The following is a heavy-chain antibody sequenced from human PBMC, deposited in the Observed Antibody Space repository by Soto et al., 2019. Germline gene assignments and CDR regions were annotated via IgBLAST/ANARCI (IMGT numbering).Heavy chain of an antibody. CDR3: ATGRWGAYGSPAGWFAP. Sequence: QVRLQESGPGLVKPSKTLSLTCSVSGGSISSPGYYWTWIRQQPGKSLERIGHIFHSGTTSYNPSLQSRVNISSETSETQSSLDLTSVTAADTAVYFCATGRWGAYGSPAGWFAPWGRGTLVSVSS. J-gene: IGHJ5*02. V-gene: IGHV4-31*03. CDR2: IFHSGTT. CDR1: GGSISSPGYY. D-gene: IGHD3-16*01.